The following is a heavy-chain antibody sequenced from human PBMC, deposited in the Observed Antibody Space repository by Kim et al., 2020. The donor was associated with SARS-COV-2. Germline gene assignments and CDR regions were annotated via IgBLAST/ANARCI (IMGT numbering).Heavy chain of an antibody. V-gene: IGHV3-21*01. CDR1: GFTFSSYS. J-gene: IGHJ4*02. D-gene: IGHD1-26*01. Sequence: GGSLRLSCAASGFTFSSYSMNWVRQAPGKGLEWVSSISSSSSYIYYADSVKGRFTISRDNAKNSLYLQMNSLRAEDTAVYYCARGVGPSRTLLVGATPSSYWGQGTLVTVSS. CDR2: ISSSSSYI. CDR3: ARGVGPSRTLLVGATPSSY.